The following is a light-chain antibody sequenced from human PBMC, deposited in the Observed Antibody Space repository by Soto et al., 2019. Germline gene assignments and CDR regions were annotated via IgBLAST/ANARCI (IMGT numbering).Light chain of an antibody. CDR2: DAS. V-gene: IGKV1-5*01. CDR3: QQYNSYSRT. J-gene: IGKJ3*01. CDR1: QSISSY. Sequence: DIQMTQSPSFLSASVGDRVTITCRASQSISSYLNWYQQKPGKAPKLLIYDASSLKSGVPSRLSGSGSGTEFTPTISSLQPGDFATYYCQQYNSYSRTFGPGTKVDI.